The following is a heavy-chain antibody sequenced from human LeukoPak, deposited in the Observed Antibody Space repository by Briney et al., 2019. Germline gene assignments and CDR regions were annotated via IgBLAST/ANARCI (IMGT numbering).Heavy chain of an antibody. CDR2: IYHSGST. J-gene: IGHJ3*02. V-gene: IGHV4-38-2*02. D-gene: IGHD4-11*01. CDR1: GYSISSGYY. CDR3: GRDRATTVTTGAFDI. Sequence: SETLSLTCTVSGYSISSGYYWGWIRQPPGKGLEWIGSIYHSGSTYYNPSLKSRVTISVDTSKNQFSLKLSSVTAADTAVYYCGRDRATTVTTGAFDIWGQGTMVSVSS.